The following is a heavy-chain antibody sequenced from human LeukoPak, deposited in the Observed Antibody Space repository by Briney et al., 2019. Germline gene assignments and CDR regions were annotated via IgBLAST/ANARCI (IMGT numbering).Heavy chain of an antibody. CDR3: ARGLGGSRTSDY. CDR2: MSHSGST. CDR1: GGSFSGYY. D-gene: IGHD6-13*01. V-gene: IGHV4-34*01. Sequence: PSETLSLTCAVYGGSFSGYYWSWIRQPPGKGLEWIGEMSHSGSTYYNPSLKSRVTISVDTSKNHLSLRLSSVTAADTAVYDCARGLGGSRTSDYWGQGTLVTVSS. J-gene: IGHJ4*02.